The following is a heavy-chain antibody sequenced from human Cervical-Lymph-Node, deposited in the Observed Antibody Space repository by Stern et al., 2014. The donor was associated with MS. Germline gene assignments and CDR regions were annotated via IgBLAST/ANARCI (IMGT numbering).Heavy chain of an antibody. Sequence: EVQLVESGAEVKKPGESLKISCKGSGYSFSNYWIGWVRQMPGKGLEWMGIIYPGDSDTRYSPSFQGQVTVSADKSISTAYLQWSSLKASDTAMYYCARHGDGSGWFRSPFDYWGQGTLVTVSS. D-gene: IGHD6-19*01. CDR3: ARHGDGSGWFRSPFDY. V-gene: IGHV5-51*01. J-gene: IGHJ4*02. CDR1: GYSFSNYW. CDR2: IYPGDSDT.